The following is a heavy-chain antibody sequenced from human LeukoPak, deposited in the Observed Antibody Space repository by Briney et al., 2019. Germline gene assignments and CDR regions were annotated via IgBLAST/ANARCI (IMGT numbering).Heavy chain of an antibody. V-gene: IGHV4-30-4*01. CDR2: IYYSGSI. D-gene: IGHD3-10*01. CDR1: GGSINSGDYY. Sequence: SETLSLTCTVSGGSINSGDYYWSWIPQPPGKGLEWIGYIYYSGSINQNPSLKSRVTISVDTSKNQFSLKLSSVTAADTAVYYCAINVRGGYNWFDPWGQGTLVTVSS. J-gene: IGHJ5*02. CDR3: AINVRGGYNWFDP.